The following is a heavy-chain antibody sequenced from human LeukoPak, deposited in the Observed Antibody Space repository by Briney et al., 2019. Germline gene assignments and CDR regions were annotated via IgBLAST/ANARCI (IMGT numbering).Heavy chain of an antibody. CDR2: ISYDGSNK. D-gene: IGHD3-22*01. CDR3: ARDRYYDSSGLDAFDI. V-gene: IGHV3-30*14. CDR1: GFSFTTHA. Sequence: GGSLRLSCVASGFSFTTHAMGWVRQAPGKGLEWVAVISYDGSNKYYADSVKGRFTISRDNSKNTLYLQMNSLRAEDTAVYYCARDRYYDSSGLDAFDIWGQGTMVTVSS. J-gene: IGHJ3*02.